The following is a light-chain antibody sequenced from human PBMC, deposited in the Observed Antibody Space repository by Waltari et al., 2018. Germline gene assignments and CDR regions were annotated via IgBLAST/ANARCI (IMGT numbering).Light chain of an antibody. Sequence: EVVMTQSPVTLSVSPGERATLPCRASQSVTSTLAWYQQKAGQPPRLLIYETSTRVTGVPARFSGSGSGTEFTLTISSLQSEDSAVYYCQQYNDWPPYTFGQGTKLEIK. J-gene: IGKJ2*01. CDR2: ETS. V-gene: IGKV3-15*01. CDR1: QSVTST. CDR3: QQYNDWPPYT.